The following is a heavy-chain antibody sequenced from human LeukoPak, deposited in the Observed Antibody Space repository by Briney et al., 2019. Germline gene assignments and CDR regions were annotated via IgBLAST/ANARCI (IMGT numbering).Heavy chain of an antibody. CDR2: IYYSGST. CDR1: GGSISSYY. J-gene: IGHJ6*03. D-gene: IGHD5-24*01. V-gene: IGHV4-59*01. Sequence: PSETLSLTCTVSGGSISSYYWSWIRQPPGKGLEWIGYIYYSGSTNYNPSLKSRVTISVDASKNQFSLKLSSVTAADTAVYYCARTGRDGYNLDYYYYMDVGGKGTTVTVTS. CDR3: ARTGRDGYNLDYYYYMDV.